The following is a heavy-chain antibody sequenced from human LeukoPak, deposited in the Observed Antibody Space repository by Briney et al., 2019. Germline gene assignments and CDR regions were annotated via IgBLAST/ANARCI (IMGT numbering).Heavy chain of an antibody. CDR3: AKDAQSVRGVTLYNWFDP. CDR2: ISWNSGSI. D-gene: IGHD3-10*02. J-gene: IGHJ5*02. V-gene: IGHV3-9*01. CDR1: GFTFDDYA. Sequence: GGSLRLSCAASGFTFDDYAMHWVRQAPGKGLEWVSGISWNSGSIGYADSVKGRFTISRDNAKNSLYLQMNSLRAEDTALYYCAKDAQSVRGVTLYNWFDPWGQGTLVTVSS.